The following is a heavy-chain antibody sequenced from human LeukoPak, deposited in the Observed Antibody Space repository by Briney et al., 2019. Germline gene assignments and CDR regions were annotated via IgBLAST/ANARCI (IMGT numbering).Heavy chain of an antibody. D-gene: IGHD6-6*01. J-gene: IGHJ5*02. CDR3: ARAQRVYSSSWRGRGLPNWFDP. V-gene: IGHV1-46*01. CDR2: INPSGGST. CDR1: GYTFTSYY. Sequence: VASVKVSCKASGYTFTSYYMHWVRQAPGQGLEWMGIINPSGGSTSYAQKFQGRITMTRDTSTSTVYMELSSLRSEDTAVYYCARAQRVYSSSWRGRGLPNWFDPWGQGTLVTVSS.